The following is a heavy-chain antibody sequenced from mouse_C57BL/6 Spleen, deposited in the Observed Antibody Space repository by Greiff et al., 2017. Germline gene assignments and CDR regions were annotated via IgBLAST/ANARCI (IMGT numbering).Heavy chain of an antibody. V-gene: IGHV3-6*01. CDR1: GYSITSGYY. D-gene: IGHD1-1*01. CDR3: AHYYGSSYNAMDY. Sequence: EVQLVESGPGLVKPSQSLSLTCSVTGYSITSGYYWNWIRQFPGNKLEWMGYISYDGSNNYNPSLKNRISITRDTSKNQFFLKLNSVTTEDTATYYCAHYYGSSYNAMDYWGQGTSVTVSS. J-gene: IGHJ4*01. CDR2: ISYDGSN.